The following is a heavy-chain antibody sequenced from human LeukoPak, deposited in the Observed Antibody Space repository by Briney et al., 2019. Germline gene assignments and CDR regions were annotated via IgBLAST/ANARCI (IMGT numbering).Heavy chain of an antibody. Sequence: GGSLRLSCAASGFTFSSYAMSWVRQAPGKGLEWVSAISGSGDGTYYGDSVKGRFTISRDNSKNTLYLQMNSLRAEDTAVYYCARTRPLDSSSWSHGDYWGQGTLVTVSS. CDR2: ISGSGDGT. CDR1: GFTFSSYA. J-gene: IGHJ4*02. D-gene: IGHD6-13*01. V-gene: IGHV3-23*01. CDR3: ARTRPLDSSSWSHGDY.